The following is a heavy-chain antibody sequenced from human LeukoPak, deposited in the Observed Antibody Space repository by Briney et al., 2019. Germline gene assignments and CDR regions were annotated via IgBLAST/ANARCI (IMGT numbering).Heavy chain of an antibody. CDR2: CDSDGSGT. J-gene: IGHJ4*02. D-gene: IGHD5/OR15-5a*01. CDR3: AKGYSVYAVDY. V-gene: IGHV3-74*01. CDR1: GFTFSIYW. Sequence: PGGSLRLSCAASGFTFSIYWVYWVRQAPGKGLMWVSRCDSDGSGTTYVDSVKGRFTVSRDNAKNTLYLQMNSLRAEDTAVYYCAKGYSVYAVDYWGQGTLVTVSS.